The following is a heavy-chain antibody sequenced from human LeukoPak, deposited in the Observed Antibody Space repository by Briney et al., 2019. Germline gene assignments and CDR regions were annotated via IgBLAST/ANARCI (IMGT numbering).Heavy chain of an antibody. CDR3: ARGSIAVAGTQPARFDP. D-gene: IGHD6-19*01. CDR2: IYYSGST. J-gene: IGHJ5*02. Sequence: SETLSLTCAVSGGSISSSYYWSWIRQPPGKGLEWIGYIYYSGSTNYNPSLKSRVTISVDTSKNQFSLKLSSVTAADTAVYYCARGSIAVAGTQPARFDPWGQGTLVTVSS. V-gene: IGHV4-61*01. CDR1: GGSISSSYY.